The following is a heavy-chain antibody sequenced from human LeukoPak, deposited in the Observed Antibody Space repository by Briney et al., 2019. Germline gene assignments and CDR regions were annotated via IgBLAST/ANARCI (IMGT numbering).Heavy chain of an antibody. J-gene: IGHJ5*02. CDR1: GVTCSCYW. D-gene: IGHD6-6*01. Sequence: TGGSLRCSCSASGVTCSCYWMTGGRRAPGKGLEGVANIKHDGSGNHYVDSVEGRFTISRDNAKNSLYLQMNSLRAEDTAVYYCARCYSSSSGWFDPWGQGTLVTVSS. V-gene: IGHV3-7*03. CDR3: ARCYSSSSGWFDP. CDR2: IKHDGSGN.